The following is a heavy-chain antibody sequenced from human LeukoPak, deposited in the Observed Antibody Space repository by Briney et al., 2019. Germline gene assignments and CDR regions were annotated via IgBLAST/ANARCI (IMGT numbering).Heavy chain of an antibody. V-gene: IGHV1-69*13. J-gene: IGHJ5*02. Sequence: ASVKVSCKASGGTFSSYAISWVRQAPGQGLEWMGGIIPIFGTANYAQKFQGRVTITADESTSTAYMELSSLRSEDTAVYYCARDGEYCSSTSCYCPNWFDPWGQGTLVTVSS. CDR2: IIPIFGTA. D-gene: IGHD2-2*01. CDR3: ARDGEYCSSTSCYCPNWFDP. CDR1: GGTFSSYA.